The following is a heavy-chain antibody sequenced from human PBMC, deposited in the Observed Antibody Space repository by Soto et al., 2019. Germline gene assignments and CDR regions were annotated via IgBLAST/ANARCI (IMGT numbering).Heavy chain of an antibody. Sequence: AAVKLSCKASCYTIASYGISWGLQARGQGLEWMGWISAYNGNTNYAQKLQGRVTMATDTSTSTAYMELRSLRSDDTAVDYCARIVFSYAQSRFDPWWQGILVTVS. D-gene: IGHD5-18*01. CDR2: ISAYNGNT. CDR1: CYTIASYG. V-gene: IGHV1-18*01. CDR3: ARIVFSYAQSRFDP. J-gene: IGHJ5*02.